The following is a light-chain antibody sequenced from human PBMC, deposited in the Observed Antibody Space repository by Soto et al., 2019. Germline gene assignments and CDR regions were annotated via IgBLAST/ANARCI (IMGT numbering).Light chain of an antibody. J-gene: IGKJ2*01. CDR1: QGISSY. CDR2: AAS. CDR3: QQLNSYSYT. V-gene: IGKV1-9*01. Sequence: IQLTQSPSSLSASVGDRVTITCRASQGISSYLAWYQQKPGKAPKLLIYAASTSQSGVPSRFSGSGSGTDFTLTISSLQPEDFATYYCQQLNSYSYTFGQGTKLEIK.